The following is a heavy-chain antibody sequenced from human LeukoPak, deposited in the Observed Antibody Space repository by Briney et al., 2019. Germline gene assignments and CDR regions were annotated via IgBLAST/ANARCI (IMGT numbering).Heavy chain of an antibody. CDR3: ARGGHYFDP. Sequence: PSETLSLTCTVAGGSISGHYWSWLRQPPGEALEWVGYIFYGGTTNYNPSLKSRVTMSVDASKNQFSLNLNSMTSADTAVYYCARGGHYFDPWGQGTLVTVSS. CDR2: IFYGGTT. V-gene: IGHV4-59*11. CDR1: GGSISGHY. D-gene: IGHD1-26*01. J-gene: IGHJ5*02.